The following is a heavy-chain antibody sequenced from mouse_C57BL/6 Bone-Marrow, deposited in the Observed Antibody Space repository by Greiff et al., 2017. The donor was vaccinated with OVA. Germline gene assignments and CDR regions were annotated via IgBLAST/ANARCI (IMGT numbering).Heavy chain of an antibody. CDR2: IYPGDGDT. D-gene: IGHD1-1*01. CDR3: SVFTVFDV. CDR1: GYAFSSSW. V-gene: IGHV1-82*01. Sequence: QVQLQQSGPELVKPGASVKISCKASGYAFSSSWMNWVKQRPGKGLEWIGRIYPGDGDTNYNGKFKGKATLTADKSSSPAYMQLSSLTSEDSAVYFCSVFTVFDVWGTGTTVTVSS. J-gene: IGHJ1*03.